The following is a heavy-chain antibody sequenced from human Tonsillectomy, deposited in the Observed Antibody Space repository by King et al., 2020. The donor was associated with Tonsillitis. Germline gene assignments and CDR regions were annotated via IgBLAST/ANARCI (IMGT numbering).Heavy chain of an antibody. D-gene: IGHD3-3*01. J-gene: IGHJ4*02. CDR1: GGSFSAYY. Sequence: VQLQQWGAGLVKPSETLSLTCAVYGGSFSAYYWSWFRQPPGKGLEWIGEINHSGSTHYNPSLKSRVDMSIDTAKNQFSQALSSGTAADPAVDYCARGNDDFWSGYPGYFDYWGQGTLVTVSS. CDR2: INHSGST. CDR3: ARGNDDFWSGYPGYFDY. V-gene: IGHV4-34*01.